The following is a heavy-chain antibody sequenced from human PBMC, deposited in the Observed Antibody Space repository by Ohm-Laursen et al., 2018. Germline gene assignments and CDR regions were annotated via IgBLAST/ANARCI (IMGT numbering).Heavy chain of an antibody. D-gene: IGHD2/OR15-2a*01. J-gene: IGHJ5*01. CDR3: ARLSDSSSAS. CDR1: GDSISTYY. Sequence: GTLSLTCSVSGDSISTYYWSWIRQPPGKGLERIGYIHSSGSTSYSPSLKSRVTISVDTSKNQFSLRVRSLTAADTAVYYCARLSDSSSASWGQGTLVTVSS. CDR2: IHSSGST. V-gene: IGHV4-4*08.